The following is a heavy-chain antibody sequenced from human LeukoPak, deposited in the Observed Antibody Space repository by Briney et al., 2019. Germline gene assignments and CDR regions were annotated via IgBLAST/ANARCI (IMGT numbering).Heavy chain of an antibody. CDR3: ARGDCSGGSCYSDF. CDR2: IYYSGST. D-gene: IGHD2-15*01. Sequence: SETLSLICTVSGGSISSGGYYWSWIRQHPGKGLEWIGYIYYSGSTYYNPSLKSRVTISVDTSKNQFSLKLSSVTAADTAVYYCARGDCSGGSCYSDFWGQGTLVTVSS. CDR1: GGSISSGGYY. V-gene: IGHV4-31*03. J-gene: IGHJ4*02.